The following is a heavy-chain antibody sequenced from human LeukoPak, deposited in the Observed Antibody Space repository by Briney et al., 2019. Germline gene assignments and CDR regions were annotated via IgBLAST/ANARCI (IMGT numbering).Heavy chain of an antibody. D-gene: IGHD6-13*01. Sequence: PGRCLRLARTASGFTVGNYAVSSVRQAPGDWRELVIFIRGKAYAATTEYAESVKGRLTISTDDSKSIAYLQMHSLKTKDTAVYYCTRDTSSNWYWENFDSWGQGALVTVSS. CDR1: GFTVGNYA. J-gene: IGHJ4*02. CDR2: IRGKAYAATT. V-gene: IGHV3-49*04. CDR3: TRDTSSNWYWENFDS.